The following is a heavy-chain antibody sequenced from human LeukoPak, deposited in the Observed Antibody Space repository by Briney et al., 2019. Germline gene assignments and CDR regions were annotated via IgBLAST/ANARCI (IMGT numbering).Heavy chain of an antibody. CDR1: GYTFTSYA. CDR3: ARDKSNQYYFDY. CDR2: INAGNGNT. J-gene: IGHJ4*02. D-gene: IGHD4-11*01. Sequence: ASVKASCKASGYTFTSYAMHWVRQAPGQRLEWMGWINAGNGNTKYSQKFQGRVTITRDTSASTAYMELSSLRSEDTAVYYCARDKSNQYYFDYWGQGTLVTVSS. V-gene: IGHV1-3*01.